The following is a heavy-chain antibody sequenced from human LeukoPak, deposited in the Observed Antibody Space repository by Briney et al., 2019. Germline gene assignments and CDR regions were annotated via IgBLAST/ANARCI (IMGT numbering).Heavy chain of an antibody. D-gene: IGHD6-19*01. CDR3: ARRGAVAGKRGSYYFHLYYMDV. J-gene: IGHJ6*03. Sequence: SETLSLTCTVSGGSISSYYWSWIRQPAGKGLEWIGRIYTSGSTNYNPSLKSRVTISVDKSKNQFSLKLSSVTAADTAVYYCARRGAVAGKRGSYYFHLYYMDVWGKGTKVTVSS. V-gene: IGHV4-4*07. CDR1: GGSISSYY. CDR2: IYTSGST.